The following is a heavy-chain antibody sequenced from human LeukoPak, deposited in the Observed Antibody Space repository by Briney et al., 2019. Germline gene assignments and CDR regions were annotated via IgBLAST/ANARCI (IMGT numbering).Heavy chain of an antibody. CDR2: VYYSGST. CDR3: ARGVLHFDY. Sequence: PSQTLSLTCTVSGGSISSYYWSWIRQPPGKGLEWIGYVYYSGSTNYNPSLKSRVTISVDTSKNQFSLKLSSVTAADTAVYYCARGVLHFDYWGQGTLVTVSS. D-gene: IGHD3-10*01. CDR1: GGSISSYY. V-gene: IGHV4-59*08. J-gene: IGHJ4*02.